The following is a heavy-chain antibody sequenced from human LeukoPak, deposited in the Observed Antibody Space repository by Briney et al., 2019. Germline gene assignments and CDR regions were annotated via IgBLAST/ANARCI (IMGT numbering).Heavy chain of an antibody. J-gene: IGHJ3*02. V-gene: IGHV3-21*03. Sequence: GGSLRLSCAASGFTFSSYSMNWVRQAPGKGLEWVSSISSSSSYIYYADSVKGRFTISRDNAKNSLYLQMNSLKTEDTAVYYCTRAYMVRAPKLRSQAEIEAFDIWGQGTMVTVSS. CDR3: TRAYMVRAPKLRSQAEIEAFDI. CDR2: ISSSSSYI. CDR1: GFTFSSYS. D-gene: IGHD3-10*01.